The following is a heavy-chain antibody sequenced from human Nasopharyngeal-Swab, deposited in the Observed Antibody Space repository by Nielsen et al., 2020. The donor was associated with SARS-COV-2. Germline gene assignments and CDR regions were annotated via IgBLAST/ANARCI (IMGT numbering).Heavy chain of an antibody. CDR1: GGSFSGHY. J-gene: IGHJ5*02. Sequence: SQTLSPTCALYGGSFSGHYWGWIRQPPGKGLEWIGSIYHSGSTYYNPSLKSRVTISVDTSKNQFSLKLSSVTAAAAAVYYCARVGIGYNPYGAYVGGRYWFDPWGQGTLVTVSS. CDR3: ARVGIGYNPYGAYVGGRYWFDP. V-gene: IGHV4-38-2*01. D-gene: IGHD3-16*01. CDR2: IYHSGST.